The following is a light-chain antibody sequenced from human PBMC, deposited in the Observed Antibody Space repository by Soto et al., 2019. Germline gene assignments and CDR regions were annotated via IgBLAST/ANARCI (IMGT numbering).Light chain of an antibody. CDR2: AAS. V-gene: IGKV1-39*01. CDR1: QSITTY. J-gene: IGKJ1*01. CDR3: QQSDSTPGT. Sequence: DIQMTQSPYSLSAFVGDRVTITCRASQSITTYLNWYQQKPGKAPKLLIYAASSLQGGVPSRFSGSGSGTDFTLTISNLQPEDFATYYCQQSDSTPGTFGQGTKVEI.